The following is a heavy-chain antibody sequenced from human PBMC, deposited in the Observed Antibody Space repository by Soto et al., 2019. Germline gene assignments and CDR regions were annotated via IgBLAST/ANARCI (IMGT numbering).Heavy chain of an antibody. V-gene: IGHV3-30*18. CDR2: ISYDGSNK. CDR3: AKERYGQLYLEDYGMDV. J-gene: IGHJ6*02. CDR1: GFTFSSYG. D-gene: IGHD3-16*01. Sequence: GGSLRFSCVASGFTFSSYGIHWVRQAPGRGLEWVAVISYDGSNKYYADSVKGRFTISRDNFKNTLYLQMNSLRAEDTAVYYCAKERYGQLYLEDYGMDVWGQGTTVTVSS.